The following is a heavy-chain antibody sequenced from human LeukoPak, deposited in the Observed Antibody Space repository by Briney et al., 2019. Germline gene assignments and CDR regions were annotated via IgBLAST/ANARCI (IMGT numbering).Heavy chain of an antibody. CDR2: INHSGST. Sequence: SETLSLTCAVYGGSFSGYYWSWIRQPPGKALEWIGEINHSGSTNYNPSLKSRVTISVDTSKSQFSLKLSSVTAADTAVYYCARGSDYSNYVDFDYWGQGTLVTVSS. CDR3: ARGSDYSNYVDFDY. J-gene: IGHJ4*02. CDR1: GGSFSGYY. V-gene: IGHV4-34*01. D-gene: IGHD4-11*01.